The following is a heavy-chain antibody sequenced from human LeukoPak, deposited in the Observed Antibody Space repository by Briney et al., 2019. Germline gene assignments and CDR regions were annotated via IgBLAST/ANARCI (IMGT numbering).Heavy chain of an antibody. CDR2: IYHGSA. CDR3: AREGGRQWLVSGALDS. CDR1: DDSVSSSRYY. V-gene: IGHV4-61*01. J-gene: IGHJ5*01. Sequence: SETLSLTCTVSDDSVSSSRYYWTWIRQPPGKGLEWIGYIYHGSATYNPSLESRVTLSMDTSKNQYSLKMTSVTAADTAVYYCAREGGRQWLVSGALDSWGQGTLVTVSS. D-gene: IGHD6-19*01.